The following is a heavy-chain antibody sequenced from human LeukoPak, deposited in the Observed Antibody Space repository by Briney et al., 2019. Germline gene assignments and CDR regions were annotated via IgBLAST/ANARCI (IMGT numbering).Heavy chain of an antibody. CDR3: ARGGSLLLWFGELLSRYYYGMDV. V-gene: IGHV1-8*01. CDR1: GYTFTSSD. D-gene: IGHD3-10*01. CDR2: MNPNSGNT. Sequence: ASVKVSCKASGYTFTSSDLNWVRQATGQGLGWMGWMNPNSGNTDYAQKCQGRVTMTRNTSISTAYMELSSLRSEDTAVYYCARGGSLLLWFGELLSRYYYGMDVWGQGTTVTVSS. J-gene: IGHJ6*02.